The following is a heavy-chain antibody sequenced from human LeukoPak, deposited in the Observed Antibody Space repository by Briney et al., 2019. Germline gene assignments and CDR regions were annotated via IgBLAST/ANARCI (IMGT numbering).Heavy chain of an antibody. J-gene: IGHJ2*01. Sequence: SETLSLTCTVSGGSISSGDYYWSWIRQPPGKGLEWIGYIYYSGSTYYNPSLKSRVTISVDTSKNQFSLKLSSVTAADTAVYYCVRLSVVSPHRYFDLWGCGTLVTVSS. CDR1: GGSISSGDYY. CDR3: VRLSVVSPHRYFDL. CDR2: IYYSGST. D-gene: IGHD4-23*01. V-gene: IGHV4-30-4*01.